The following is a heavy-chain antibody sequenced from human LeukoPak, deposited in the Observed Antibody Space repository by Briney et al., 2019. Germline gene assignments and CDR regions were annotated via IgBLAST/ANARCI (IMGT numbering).Heavy chain of an antibody. V-gene: IGHV4-34*01. CDR2: INHSGST. J-gene: IGHJ6*02. CDR1: GGSFSGYY. Sequence: PSETLSLTCAVYGGSFSGYYWSWIRQPPGKGLEWIGEINHSGSTNYNPSLKSRVTISVDTSKNQFSLKLSSVTAADTAVHYCARGYYGSYGMDVWGQGTTVTVSS. CDR3: ARGYYGSYGMDV. D-gene: IGHD3-10*01.